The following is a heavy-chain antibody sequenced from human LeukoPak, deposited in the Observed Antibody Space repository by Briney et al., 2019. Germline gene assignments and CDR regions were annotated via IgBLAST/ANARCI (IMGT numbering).Heavy chain of an antibody. CDR3: ASLGGIYYDILTGYYTDDY. V-gene: IGHV1-8*02. CDR2: ISGYNGNT. CDR1: GYTFTTYN. Sequence: ASVKVSCKASGYTFTTYNINWVRQAPGQGLEWMGWISGYNGNTNYAQKFQGRVTMTRNTSISTAYMELSSLRSEDTAVYYCASLGGIYYDILTGYYTDDYWGQGTLVTVSS. D-gene: IGHD3-9*01. J-gene: IGHJ4*02.